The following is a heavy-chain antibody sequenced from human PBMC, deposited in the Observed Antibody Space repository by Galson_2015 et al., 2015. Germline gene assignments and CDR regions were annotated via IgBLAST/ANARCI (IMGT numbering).Heavy chain of an antibody. Sequence: ETLSLTCAVYGGSFSGYYWSWIRQLPGKGLEWIGEINHSGSTNYNPSLKSRVTISVDTSKNQFSLKLSSVTAADTAVYYCARLSAELLWFGELSSPYNWFDPWGQGTLVTVSS. V-gene: IGHV4-34*01. CDR1: GGSFSGYY. CDR3: ARLSAELLWFGELSSPYNWFDP. CDR2: INHSGST. D-gene: IGHD3-10*01. J-gene: IGHJ5*02.